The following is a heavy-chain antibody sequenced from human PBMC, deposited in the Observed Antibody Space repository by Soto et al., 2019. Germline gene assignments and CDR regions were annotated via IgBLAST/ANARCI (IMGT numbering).Heavy chain of an antibody. CDR1: GGSVYSNGHY. V-gene: IGHV4-39*01. D-gene: IGHD2-15*01. CDR2: IYYNGVT. Sequence: SETLSLTCIVSGGSVYSNGHYWGWIRQPPGKGLEWIGSIYYNGVTNYNPSLKSRVTTSRDTSKNQFSLRLTSVTAADTAVYYCGKILVGATGHTDADSWGPGTLVTVSS. CDR3: GKILVGATGHTDADS. J-gene: IGHJ4*02.